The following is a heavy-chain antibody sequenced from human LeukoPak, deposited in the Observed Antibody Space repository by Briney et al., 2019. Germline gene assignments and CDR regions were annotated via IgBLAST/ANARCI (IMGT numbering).Heavy chain of an antibody. CDR1: GFTFNSYS. CDR3: ARYGSSIYFDY. J-gene: IGHJ4*02. Sequence: GGSLRLSCAASGFTFNSYSMNWVRQAPGKGLEWVSSISSSSSYIYYADSVKGRFTISRDNAKNSLYLQMNSLRAEDTAVYYCARYGSSIYFDYWGQGTLVTVSS. D-gene: IGHD6-6*01. V-gene: IGHV3-21*01. CDR2: ISSSSSYI.